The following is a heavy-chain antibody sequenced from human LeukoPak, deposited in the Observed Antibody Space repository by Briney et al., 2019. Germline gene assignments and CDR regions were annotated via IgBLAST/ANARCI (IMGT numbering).Heavy chain of an antibody. D-gene: IGHD5-12*01. CDR2: ISRSQTYI. J-gene: IGHJ4*02. CDR1: GFAVSDYT. V-gene: IGHV3-21*01. Sequence: PGGSLRLSCAASGFAVSDYTLNWVRQAPGKGLEWISSISRSQTYIYYADSVKGRFTISRDNAKNSLYLQMNSLRAEDTAVYYCARGLYLRGYSGYDPFDYWGQGTLVTVSS. CDR3: ARGLYLRGYSGYDPFDY.